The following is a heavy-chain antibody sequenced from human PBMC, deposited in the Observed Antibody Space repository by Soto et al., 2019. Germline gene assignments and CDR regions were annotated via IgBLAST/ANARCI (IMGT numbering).Heavy chain of an antibody. J-gene: IGHJ4*02. CDR1: GITFTNAW. Sequence: EVQLVESGGALVKPGGSLRLSCAASGITFTNAWMSWVRQAPGKGLEWVGRVKNKADGGTTDYAAPVRGRFTISRDDSKNRLFLQMNSLETEDTAVYYCTTDPGDYQDFWGQGTLVTVSS. D-gene: IGHD4-17*01. V-gene: IGHV3-15*02. CDR3: TTDPGDYQDF. CDR2: VKNKADGGTT.